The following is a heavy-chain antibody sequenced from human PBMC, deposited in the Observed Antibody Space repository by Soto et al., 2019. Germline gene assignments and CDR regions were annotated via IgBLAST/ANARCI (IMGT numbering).Heavy chain of an antibody. CDR1: GYTFTGYY. CDR3: VKDCPGLGSYVIKYGSEYGMDV. D-gene: IGHD3-10*01. CDR2: INPNSGGT. J-gene: IGHJ6*02. V-gene: IGHV1-2*02. Sequence: ASVKVSCKASGYTFTGYYMHWVRQAPGQGLEWMGWINPNSGGTNYAQKFQGRFTISRDTSKSTVYMQMSSLRAEDTAVYYCVKDCPGLGSYVIKYGSEYGMDVWGQGTTVTVSS.